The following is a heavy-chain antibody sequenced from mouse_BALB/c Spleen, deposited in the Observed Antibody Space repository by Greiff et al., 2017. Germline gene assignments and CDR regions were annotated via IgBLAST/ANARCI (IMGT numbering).Heavy chain of an antibody. CDR3: ARETTVVADAMDY. D-gene: IGHD1-1*01. J-gene: IGHJ4*01. Sequence: DVKLQESGPGLVKPSQSLSLTCSVTGYSITTGYYWNWIRQVPGNKLEWMGYISYDGSNNYNPSLKNRISITRDTSKNQFFLKLNSVTTEDTATYYCARETTVVADAMDYWGQGTSVTVSS. CDR1: GYSITTGYY. V-gene: IGHV3-6*02. CDR2: ISYDGSN.